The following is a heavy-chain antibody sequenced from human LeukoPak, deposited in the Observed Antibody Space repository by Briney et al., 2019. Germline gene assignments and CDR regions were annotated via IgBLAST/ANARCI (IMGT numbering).Heavy chain of an antibody. CDR3: AKDILYVVEGATLDY. CDR1: GFIFTNYF. CDR2: IKHDGSEK. J-gene: IGHJ4*02. Sequence: GGSLRLSCAASGFIFTNYFMSWVRQAPGKGLEWVASIKHDGSEKYYVDSVRGRFTISRDNTMNSLYLQMNSLRAEDTALYYCAKDILYVVEGATLDYWGQGTLVTVSS. V-gene: IGHV3-7*03. D-gene: IGHD1-26*01.